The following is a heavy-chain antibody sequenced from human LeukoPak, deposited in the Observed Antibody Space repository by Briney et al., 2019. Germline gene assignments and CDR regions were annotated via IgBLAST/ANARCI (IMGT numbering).Heavy chain of an antibody. CDR1: GFAFSTYV. J-gene: IGHJ4*02. CDR2: ISGSGGST. D-gene: IGHD3-22*01. CDR3: AKTKGYYYDSSYFDY. Sequence: NPGGSLRLSCAASGFAFSTYVMSWVRQAPGKGLEWVSAISGSGGSTYYADSVKGRFTISRDNSKNTLYLQMNSLRAEDTAVYYCAKTKGYYYDSSYFDYWGQGTLVTVSS. V-gene: IGHV3-23*01.